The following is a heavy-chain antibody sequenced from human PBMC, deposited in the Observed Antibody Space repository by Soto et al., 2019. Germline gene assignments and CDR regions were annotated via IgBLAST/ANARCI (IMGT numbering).Heavy chain of an antibody. CDR1: GYTFTGYY. J-gene: IGHJ3*02. V-gene: IGHV1-2*02. CDR2: INPNSGGT. Sequence: ASVKVSCKASGYTFTGYYMHWVRQAPGQGLEWMGWINPNSGGTNYAQKFQGRVTMTRDTSISTAYMELSRLRSVDTAVYYGARDMVGVVVVPALTSESFDIWGQGKMITV. D-gene: IGHD2-2*01. CDR3: ARDMVGVVVVPALTSESFDI.